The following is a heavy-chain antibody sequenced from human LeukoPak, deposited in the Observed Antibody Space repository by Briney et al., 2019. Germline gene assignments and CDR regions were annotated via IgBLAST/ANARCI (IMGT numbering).Heavy chain of an antibody. J-gene: IGHJ5*02. CDR2: INNSGST. CDR3: ARHYGP. CDR1: SGSFSGYY. D-gene: IGHD3-16*01. Sequence: SETLSLTCAVYSGSFSGYYWSWIRQPPGKGLEWIGEINNSGSTNYNPSLKSRVTISVDTSKNQFSLKLTSVTAADTAVYYCARHYGPWGQGTLVTVSS. V-gene: IGHV4-34*01.